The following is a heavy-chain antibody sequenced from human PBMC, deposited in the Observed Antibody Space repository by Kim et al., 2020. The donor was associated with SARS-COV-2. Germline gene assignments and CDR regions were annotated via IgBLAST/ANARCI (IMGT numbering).Heavy chain of an antibody. J-gene: IGHJ6*02. D-gene: IGHD4-4*01. CDR1: GFTFSSYD. Sequence: GGSLRLSCAASGFTFSSYDMHWVRQATGKGLEWVSAIGTAGDTYYPGSVKGRFTISRENAKNSLYLQMNSLRAGDTAVYYCARASYSNYRRRGYYYYYGMDVWGQGTTVTVSS. V-gene: IGHV3-13*01. CDR3: ARASYSNYRRRGYYYYYGMDV. CDR2: IGTAGDT.